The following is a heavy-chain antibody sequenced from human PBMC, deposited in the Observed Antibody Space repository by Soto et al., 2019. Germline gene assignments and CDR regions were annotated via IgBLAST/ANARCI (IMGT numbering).Heavy chain of an antibody. CDR2: ISSSGSIR. CDR3: ARDLRTLDRGVTDGMYV. V-gene: IGHV3-48*03. Sequence: EVQLVESGGGLVQPGGSLRLSCAVSGFTYGAYEMNWVRQAPGKGLEWVAYISSSGSIRYYADSVQGRFTISRDKANNSLYVQMNSLRAEDTAVYYCARDLRTLDRGVTDGMYVWGQGNTVPVSS. D-gene: IGHD3-10*01. CDR1: GFTYGAYE. J-gene: IGHJ6*02.